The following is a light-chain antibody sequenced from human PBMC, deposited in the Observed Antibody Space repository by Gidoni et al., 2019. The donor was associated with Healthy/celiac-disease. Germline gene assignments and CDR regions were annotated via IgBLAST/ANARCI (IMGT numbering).Light chain of an antibody. J-gene: IGLJ2*01. Sequence: QSALTQPAPAAGSPGQPITISCTGTSSDVGGYNYVSWYQQHPGKAPKLMIYEVSNRPSGVSNRFSGSKSGNTASLTISGLQAEDEADYYCSSYTSSSTLVFGGGTKLTVL. CDR1: SSDVGGYNY. CDR2: EVS. CDR3: SSYTSSSTLV. V-gene: IGLV2-14*01.